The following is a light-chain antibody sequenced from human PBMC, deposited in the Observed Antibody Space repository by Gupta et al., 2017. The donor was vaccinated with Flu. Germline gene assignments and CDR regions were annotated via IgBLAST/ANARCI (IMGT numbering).Light chain of an antibody. CDR3: SSYTSTSTLYV. CDR2: DVS. J-gene: IGLJ1*01. CDR1: SNDVGRSDS. Sequence: ALTQPASVSGSPGQSITISCSGTSNDVGRSDSVSWYQQSPGKGPKLLIYDVSSRPSGVSSRFSGSKSGNSASLTISGLQAEDETDYFCSSYTSTSTLYVFGTGTKVTVL. V-gene: IGLV2-14*03.